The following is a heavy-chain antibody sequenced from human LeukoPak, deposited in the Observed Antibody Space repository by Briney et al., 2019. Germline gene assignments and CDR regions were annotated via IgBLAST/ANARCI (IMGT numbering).Heavy chain of an antibody. J-gene: IGHJ4*02. CDR3: AKDKKGYCSSASCTYFDY. Sequence: GGSPRLSCAASGFTVSSNYMSWVRQAPGKGLEWVSVIYSGGSTYYADSVKGRFTISRDNSKNTLYLQMNSLRAEDTAVYYCAKDKKGYCSSASCTYFDYWGQGTLVTVSS. CDR2: IYSGGST. CDR1: GFTVSSNY. D-gene: IGHD2-2*01. V-gene: IGHV3-53*01.